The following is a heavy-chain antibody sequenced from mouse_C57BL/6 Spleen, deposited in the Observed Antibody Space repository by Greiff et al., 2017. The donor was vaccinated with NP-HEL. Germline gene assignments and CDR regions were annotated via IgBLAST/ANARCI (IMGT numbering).Heavy chain of an antibody. D-gene: IGHD2-4*01. V-gene: IGHV3-6*01. Sequence: VQLKESGPGLVKPSQSLSLTCSVTGYSITSGYYWNWIRQFPGNKLEWMGYISYDGSNNYNPSLKNRISITRDTSKNQFFLKLNSVTTEDTATYYCARDRTMRYFDVWGTGTTVTVSS. CDR1: GYSITSGYY. CDR3: ARDRTMRYFDV. CDR2: ISYDGSN. J-gene: IGHJ1*03.